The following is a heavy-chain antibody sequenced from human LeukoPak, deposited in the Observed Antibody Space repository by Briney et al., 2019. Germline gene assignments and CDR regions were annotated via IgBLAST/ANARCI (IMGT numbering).Heavy chain of an antibody. CDR2: IFYSGST. CDR3: ARLIAAAGFDY. J-gene: IGHJ4*02. D-gene: IGHD6-13*01. Sequence: ASETLSLTCTVSGGSISSSTYYWGWIRPPPGKGLEWLGTIFYSGSTYYNPSLESRVTISVDTSRNQFSLKVSSLTAADTAVYYCARLIAAAGFDYWGQGTLVTVSS. CDR1: GGSISSSTYY. V-gene: IGHV4-39*07.